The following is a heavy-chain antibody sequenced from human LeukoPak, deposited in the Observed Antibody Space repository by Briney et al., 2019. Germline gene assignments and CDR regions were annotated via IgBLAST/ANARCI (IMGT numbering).Heavy chain of an antibody. D-gene: IGHD3-10*01. J-gene: IGHJ4*02. Sequence: ASVKVSCKASGYTFTSYGVSWVRQAPGQGLEWMGWISAYNGNTNYAQKLQGRATMTTDTSTSTAYVELRSLRSDDTAVYYCARQRRVLKRGGSGYYGSGSYSIAYYFDYWGQGTLVTVSS. CDR1: GYTFTSYG. CDR2: ISAYNGNT. V-gene: IGHV1-18*04. CDR3: ARQRRVLKRGGSGYYGSGSYSIAYYFDY.